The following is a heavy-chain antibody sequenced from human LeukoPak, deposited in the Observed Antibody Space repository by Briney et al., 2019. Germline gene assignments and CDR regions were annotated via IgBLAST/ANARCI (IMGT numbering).Heavy chain of an antibody. CDR3: AREPYRFDY. CDR1: GYTFTSYG. CDR2: INTNTGNP. Sequence: ASVKVSCKASGYTFTSYGMNWVRQAPGQGLEWMGWINTNTGNPTYAQGFTGRFVFSLDTSVSSAYLQITSLKAEDTAVYYCAREPYRFDYWGQGTLVTVSS. V-gene: IGHV7-4-1*02. D-gene: IGHD3-16*02. J-gene: IGHJ4*02.